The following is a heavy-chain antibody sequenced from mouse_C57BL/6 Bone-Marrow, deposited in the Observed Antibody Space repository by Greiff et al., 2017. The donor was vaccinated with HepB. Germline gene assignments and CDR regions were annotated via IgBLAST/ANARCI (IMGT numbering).Heavy chain of an antibody. D-gene: IGHD2-3*01. J-gene: IGHJ3*01. CDR3: ARKIIYDGYSAAWFAY. Sequence: EVQRVESGPGLVKPSQSLSLTCSVTGYSITSGYYWNWIRQFPGNKLEWMGYISYDGSNNYNPSLKNRISITRDTSKNQFFLKLNSVTTEDTATYYCARKIIYDGYSAAWFAYWGQGTLVTVSA. CDR2: ISYDGSN. CDR1: GYSITSGYY. V-gene: IGHV3-6*01.